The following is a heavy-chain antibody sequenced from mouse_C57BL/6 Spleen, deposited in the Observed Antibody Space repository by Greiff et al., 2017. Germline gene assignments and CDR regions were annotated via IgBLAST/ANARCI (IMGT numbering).Heavy chain of an antibody. CDR3: ARATVGGYYYAMDY. CDR1: GYTFTSYW. J-gene: IGHJ4*01. CDR2: IDPNSGGT. Sequence: QVQLQQPGAELVKPGASVKLSCKASGYTFTSYWMHWVKQRPGRGLEWIGRIDPNSGGTKYNEKFKSKATLTVDKPSSTAYMQLSSLTSEDSAVYYGARATVGGYYYAMDYWGQGTSVTVSS. V-gene: IGHV1-72*01. D-gene: IGHD1-1*01.